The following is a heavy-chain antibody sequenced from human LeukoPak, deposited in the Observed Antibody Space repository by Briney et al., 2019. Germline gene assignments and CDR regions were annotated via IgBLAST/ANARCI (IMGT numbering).Heavy chain of an antibody. D-gene: IGHD3-3*01. CDR3: ARRSIFGVVQTFDY. CDR2: MYYSGST. CDR1: GGSISSGSYY. Sequence: PSETLSLTCTVSGGSISSGSYYWGWIRQPPGKGLEWIGSMYYSGSTYYNPSLKSRVTISVDTSKNQFSLKLSSVTAADTAVYYCARRSIFGVVQTFDYWGQGTLVTVSS. V-gene: IGHV4-39*01. J-gene: IGHJ4*02.